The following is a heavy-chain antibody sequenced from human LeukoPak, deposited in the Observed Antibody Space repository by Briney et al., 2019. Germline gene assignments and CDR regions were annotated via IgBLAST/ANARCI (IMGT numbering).Heavy chain of an antibody. D-gene: IGHD6-6*01. CDR2: ITSSSSYI. J-gene: IGHJ4*02. CDR3: ARPYSSSRGTFDY. Sequence: PGGSLRLSCAASGFTFSSYDMNWVRQAPGKGLEWVSSITSSSSYIYYADSVKGRFTISRDNAKNSLYLQMNSLRAEDTAVYYCARPYSSSRGTFDYWGQGTLVTVSS. V-gene: IGHV3-21*01. CDR1: GFTFSSYD.